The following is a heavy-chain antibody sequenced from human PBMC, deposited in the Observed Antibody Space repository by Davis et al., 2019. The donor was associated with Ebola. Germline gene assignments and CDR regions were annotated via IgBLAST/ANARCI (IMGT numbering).Heavy chain of an antibody. CDR1: GQSFRTNS. J-gene: IGHJ4*02. V-gene: IGHV1-69*06. CDR2: IVPLFETA. CDR3: ARDFWGPNHHYDMLTGQPLEY. Sequence: SVKVSCKASGQSFRTNSIDWVRQAPGQGLEWMGGIVPLFETANYAQKFQGRVTITVDRSTSTAYMELSSLRSEDTAVYYCARDFWGPNHHYDMLTGQPLEYWGQGTLVTVSS. D-gene: IGHD3-9*01.